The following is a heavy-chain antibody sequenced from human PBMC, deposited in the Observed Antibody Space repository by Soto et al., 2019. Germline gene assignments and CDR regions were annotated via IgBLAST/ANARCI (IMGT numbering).Heavy chain of an antibody. Sequence: ASVKVSCKASGYTFTSYGINWVRQAPGRGLEWMGWINPGNGNTKYSQQFQGRVIIDRDTSASTAYMELRSLRSEDTAVYYCARDRIAAAGIYYYYYGMDVWGQGTKFTV. J-gene: IGHJ6*02. D-gene: IGHD6-13*01. CDR3: ARDRIAAAGIYYYYYGMDV. CDR2: INPGNGNT. V-gene: IGHV1-3*01. CDR1: GYTFTSYG.